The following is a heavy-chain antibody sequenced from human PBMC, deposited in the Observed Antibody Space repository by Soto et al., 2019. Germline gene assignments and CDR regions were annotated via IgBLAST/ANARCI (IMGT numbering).Heavy chain of an antibody. CDR2: IIPIFGTA. J-gene: IGHJ6*02. CDR3: ARYRTAMGTYYYYGMDV. D-gene: IGHD5-18*01. CDR1: GGTFSSYA. Sequence: SVKVSCKASGGTFSSYAISWVRQAPGQGLEWMGGIIPIFGTANYAQKFQGRVTITADESTSTAYMELSSLRSEDTAVYYCARYRTAMGTYYYYGMDVWGQGTPVTV. V-gene: IGHV1-69*13.